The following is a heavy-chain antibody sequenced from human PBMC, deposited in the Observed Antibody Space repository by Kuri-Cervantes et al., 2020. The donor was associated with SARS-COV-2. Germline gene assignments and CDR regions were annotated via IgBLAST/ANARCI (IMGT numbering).Heavy chain of an antibody. CDR3: ASSVVRGYSYGFENRG. Sequence: SETLSLTCTVSGGSISSYYWSWIRQPPGKGLEWIGEINHSGSTNYNPSLKSRVTISVDTSKNQFSLKLSSVTAADTAVYYCASSVVRGYSYGFENRGWGQGTLVTVSS. V-gene: IGHV4-34*01. CDR2: INHSGST. J-gene: IGHJ4*02. D-gene: IGHD5-18*01. CDR1: GGSISSYY.